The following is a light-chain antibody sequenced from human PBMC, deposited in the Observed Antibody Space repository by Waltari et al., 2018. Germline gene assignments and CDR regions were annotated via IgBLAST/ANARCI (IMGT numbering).Light chain of an antibody. CDR2: DAS. CDR3: RLHSDRPVGIT. CDR1: QSVNNY. Sequence: EFVSTPSPATLSLSPGERATLSCRASQSVNNYLAWFQPKPRQAPTLPGYDASNRATGIPARVSGSGSETDFTLTICCLEHEDFAVYYCRLHSDRPVGITFGQGTRLEI. V-gene: IGKV3-11*01. J-gene: IGKJ5*01.